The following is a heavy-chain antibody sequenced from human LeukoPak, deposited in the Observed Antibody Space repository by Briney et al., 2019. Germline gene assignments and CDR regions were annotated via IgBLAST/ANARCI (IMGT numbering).Heavy chain of an antibody. CDR1: GYTFTGYY. CDR3: ARPVAATLGWFDP. D-gene: IGHD2-15*01. CDR2: INPNSGGT. Sequence: ASVKVSCKASGYTFTGYYMHWVRQAPGQGLEWMGWINPNSGGTNYAQKFQGRVTMTRDASISTAYMELSRLRSDDTAVYYCARPVAATLGWFDPWGQGTLVTVSS. J-gene: IGHJ5*02. V-gene: IGHV1-2*02.